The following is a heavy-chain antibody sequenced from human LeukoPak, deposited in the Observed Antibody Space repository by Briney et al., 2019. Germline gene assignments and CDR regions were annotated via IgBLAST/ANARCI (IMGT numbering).Heavy chain of an antibody. CDR3: ARVGMVRGVIPGY. CDR2: MNPNSGNT. Sequence: GASVRVSCKASGYTFTSYDINWVRQATGQGLEWMGWMNPNSGNTGYAQKFQGRVTMTRNTSISTAYMELSSLRSEDTAVYYCARVGMVRGVIPGYWGQGTLVAVSS. J-gene: IGHJ4*02. V-gene: IGHV1-8*01. D-gene: IGHD3-10*01. CDR1: GYTFTSYD.